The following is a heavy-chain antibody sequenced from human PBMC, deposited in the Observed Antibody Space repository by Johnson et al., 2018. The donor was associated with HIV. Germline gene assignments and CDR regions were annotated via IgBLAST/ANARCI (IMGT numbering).Heavy chain of an antibody. CDR2: ISYDGSNK. CDR1: GVTFSSHA. D-gene: IGHD3-9*01. J-gene: IGHJ3*02. CDR3: AKPFPRWFAPLETAFDI. Sequence: AAGGVTFSSHAMHWVRQAPGKGLDWVTVISYDGSNKYYADSVKGRFTISRDNSKNTLYLQMHSLRAEDTAVYYCAKPFPRWFAPLETAFDIWGQGTMVTVSS. V-gene: IGHV3-30-3*02.